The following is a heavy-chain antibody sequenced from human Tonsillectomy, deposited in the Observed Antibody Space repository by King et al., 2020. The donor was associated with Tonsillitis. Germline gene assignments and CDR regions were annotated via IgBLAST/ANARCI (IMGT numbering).Heavy chain of an antibody. CDR1: GYTFTTYY. J-gene: IGHJ5*02. CDR2: INPSGGGT. D-gene: IGHD2-15*01. V-gene: IGHV1-46*01. Sequence: QLVQSGAEVKKPGASVKVSCRASGYTFTTYYIHWVRQAPGQGLEWVGLINPSGGGTRYAQKFQGRVTMTRDTSTSTVYMELSSLRSEDTAVYYCARVPGCGAGSCDCYNWFDPWGQGTLVTVSS. CDR3: ARVPGCGAGSCDCYNWFDP.